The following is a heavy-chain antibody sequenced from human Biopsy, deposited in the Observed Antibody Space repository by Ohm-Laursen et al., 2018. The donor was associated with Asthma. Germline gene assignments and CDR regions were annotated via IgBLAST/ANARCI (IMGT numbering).Heavy chain of an antibody. CDR1: GGPLRGYV. CDR2: IPQGGAT. D-gene: IGHD1-14*01. CDR3: ASGPEWSGLDV. J-gene: IGHJ6*02. V-gene: IGHV4-34*01. Sequence: SDTLSLTWALSGGPLRGYVWAWIRQPPGKGLEWIGEIPQGGATAVNPSLKSRVTFSMDPPKSQFYLSLGSMTAADTAVYYCASGPEWSGLDVWGQGTTVTVSS.